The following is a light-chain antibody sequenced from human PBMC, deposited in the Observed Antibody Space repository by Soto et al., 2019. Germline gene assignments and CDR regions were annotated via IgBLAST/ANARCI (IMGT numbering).Light chain of an antibody. CDR2: DAS. CDR1: QSVSSY. CDR3: QQRSNWPTIT. J-gene: IGKJ5*01. Sequence: ETLLTQSPATLSPPPGEGATLFCRSSQSVSSYLAWYQQRPGQAHRLLIYDASNRATGIPARFSGSGSGTDFTLTISSLEAEDFAIYYCQQRSNWPTITFGQGTRLEI. V-gene: IGKV3-11*01.